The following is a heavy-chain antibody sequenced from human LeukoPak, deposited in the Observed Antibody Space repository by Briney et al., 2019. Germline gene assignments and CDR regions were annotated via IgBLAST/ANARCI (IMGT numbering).Heavy chain of an antibody. D-gene: IGHD2/OR15-2a*01. CDR1: GFIFSSYG. CDR3: AKDVFSDYGDDV. J-gene: IGHJ6*02. V-gene: IGHV3-23*01. CDR2: ISGGGGST. Sequence: GGSLRLSCAASGFIFSSYGMHWVRQAPGKGLEWVSAISGGGGSTYYADSVKGRFTISRDNSKNTLYLQMNSLRAGDTAVYYCAKDVFSDYGDDVWGQGTTVTVSS.